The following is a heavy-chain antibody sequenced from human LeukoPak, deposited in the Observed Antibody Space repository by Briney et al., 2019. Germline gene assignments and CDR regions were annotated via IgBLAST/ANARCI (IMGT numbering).Heavy chain of an antibody. V-gene: IGHV3-48*03. CDR3: ARGGYYDSSGYYYVGCFHH. Sequence: GGSLRLSCAASGFTFSSYEMNWVPQAPGKGLEWVSYISFSGSTIYYADSVKGRFTISRDNAKNSLYVQMNSLRAEDTAVYYCARGGYYDSSGYYYVGCFHHWGQGTLVTVSS. J-gene: IGHJ1*01. CDR2: ISFSGSTI. D-gene: IGHD3-22*01. CDR1: GFTFSSYE.